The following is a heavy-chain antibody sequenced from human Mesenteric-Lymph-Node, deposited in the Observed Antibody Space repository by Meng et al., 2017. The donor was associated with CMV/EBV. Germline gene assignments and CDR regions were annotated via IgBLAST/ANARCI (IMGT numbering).Heavy chain of an antibody. D-gene: IGHD3-10*02. J-gene: IGHJ4*02. Sequence: GESLKISCAASGFTFSSYWMSWVRQAPGKGLEWVANIKQDGSEKYYVDSVKGRFTISRDNFKNTLHLQMNSLRVEDTATYYCAKEYVHDSWGQGTQVTVSS. CDR2: IKQDGSEK. V-gene: IGHV3-7*03. CDR3: AKEYVHDS. CDR1: GFTFSSYW.